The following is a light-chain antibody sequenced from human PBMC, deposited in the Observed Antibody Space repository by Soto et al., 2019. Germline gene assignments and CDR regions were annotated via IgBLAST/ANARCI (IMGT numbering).Light chain of an antibody. CDR1: QTITTY. V-gene: IGKV1-39*01. Sequence: MTQSPDSLSVSVGDRATMSCRASQTITTYLNWYQQKPGKAPKLLIYGASNLRSGVPSRFSGSGSGTDFTLTISILQPEDSAIYYCQQNYSSPPSTFGQGTRLEIK. CDR2: GAS. J-gene: IGKJ5*01. CDR3: QQNYSSPPST.